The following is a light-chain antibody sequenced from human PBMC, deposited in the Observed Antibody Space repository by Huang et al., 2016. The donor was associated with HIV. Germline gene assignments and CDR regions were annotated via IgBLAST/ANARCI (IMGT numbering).Light chain of an antibody. CDR1: QSISSY. J-gene: IGKJ1*01. CDR3: QQSYSTPWT. CDR2: AAS. Sequence: DIQMTQSPSSLSASVGDRVTITCLASQSISSYLNWYQQKPGKAPKLLIYAASSLQSWVPSRFSGSGSGTDFTLTISSLQPEDFATYYCQQSYSTPWTFGQGTKVEIK. V-gene: IGKV1-39*01.